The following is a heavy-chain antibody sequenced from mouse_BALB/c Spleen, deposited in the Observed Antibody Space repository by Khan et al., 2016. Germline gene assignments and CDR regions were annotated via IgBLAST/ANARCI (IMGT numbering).Heavy chain of an antibody. CDR2: IYPGNGDT. Sequence: QVQLQQPGAELVKPGASVKMSCKASGYTFTSYNMHWVKQTPGQGLEWIGAIYPGNGDTSYNQKFKGKATLTADKSSSTASMQLSSLTSEDSAVYYCAGDYRYEFAYWGQGTLVTVSA. V-gene: IGHV1-12*01. D-gene: IGHD2-14*01. J-gene: IGHJ3*01. CDR1: GYTFTSYN. CDR3: AGDYRYEFAY.